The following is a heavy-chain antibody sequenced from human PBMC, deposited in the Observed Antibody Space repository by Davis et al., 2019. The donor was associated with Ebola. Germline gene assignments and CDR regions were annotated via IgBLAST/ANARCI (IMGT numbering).Heavy chain of an antibody. Sequence: ASVKVSCKASGYTFTSYGISWVRQAPGQGLEWMGWISAYNGNTNYAQNLQGRVTMPTDTSTSTAYMELRSLRSDETAVYYCARDRGMVVAANTADYWGQGTLVTVSS. CDR1: GYTFTSYG. CDR3: ARDRGMVVAANTADY. V-gene: IGHV1-18*01. D-gene: IGHD2-15*01. CDR2: ISAYNGNT. J-gene: IGHJ4*02.